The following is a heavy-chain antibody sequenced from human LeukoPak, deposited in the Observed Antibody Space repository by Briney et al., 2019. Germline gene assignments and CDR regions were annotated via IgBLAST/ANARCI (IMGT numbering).Heavy chain of an antibody. D-gene: IGHD2-21*02. V-gene: IGHV4-34*01. Sequence: SETLSLTCAVYGGSFSGYYWSWIRQPPGKGLEWIGEINHSGSTNYNPSLKSRVTISVDTSKNQFSLKLSSVTAADTAVYYCARKGSCGGDCFRFDPWGQGTLVTVSS. CDR3: ARKGSCGGDCFRFDP. CDR2: INHSGST. CDR1: GGSFSGYY. J-gene: IGHJ5*02.